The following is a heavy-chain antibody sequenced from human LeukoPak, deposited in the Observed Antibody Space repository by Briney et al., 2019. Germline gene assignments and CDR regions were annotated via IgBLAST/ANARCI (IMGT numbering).Heavy chain of an antibody. J-gene: IGHJ4*02. D-gene: IGHD6-19*01. V-gene: IGHV4-30-2*01. CDR1: GGSLSGGVYY. Sequence: SQTLSLTCTVSGGSLSGGVYYWSWMRQPPGKGLEWIGYMYHSGTTYYNPSLKSRVTISVDRSKNQFSLEVRSVTAADTAVYYCARGGAVEGLDYWGQGTLVTVSS. CDR2: MYHSGTT. CDR3: ARGGAVEGLDY.